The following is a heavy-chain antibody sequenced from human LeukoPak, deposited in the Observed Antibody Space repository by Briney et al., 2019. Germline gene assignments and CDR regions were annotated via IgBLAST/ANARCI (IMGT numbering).Heavy chain of an antibody. J-gene: IGHJ4*02. CDR1: GFTFSSYE. CDR3: ARGYSSSFDY. CDR2: INHSGST. Sequence: PGGSLRLSCAASGFTFSSYEMNWVRQPPGKGLEWIGEINHSGSTNYNPSLKSRVTISVDTSKNQFSLKLSSVTAADTAVYYCARGYSSSFDYWGQGTLVTVSS. V-gene: IGHV4-34*01. D-gene: IGHD6-13*01.